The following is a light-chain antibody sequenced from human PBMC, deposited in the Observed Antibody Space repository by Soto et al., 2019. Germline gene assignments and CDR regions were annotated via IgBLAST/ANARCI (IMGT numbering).Light chain of an antibody. CDR3: QSYDTTLSRV. CDR2: SNN. Sequence: QSVLTQPPSASGTPGQRVFISCSGSSSNIGGTNYAYWYQQLPGAAPKLLMHSNNLRPSGVPERISGSKSGTSASLAISGLRSEDEAVYYCQSYDTTLSRVFGAGTKVTV. V-gene: IGLV1-47*02. J-gene: IGLJ1*01. CDR1: SSNIGGTNY.